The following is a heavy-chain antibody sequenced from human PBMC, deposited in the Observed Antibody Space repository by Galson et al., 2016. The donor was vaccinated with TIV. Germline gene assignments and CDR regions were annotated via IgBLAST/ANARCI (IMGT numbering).Heavy chain of an antibody. J-gene: IGHJ6*02. CDR2: IDHSGIT. CDR3: MRGGSTVTTHHYFGMDV. CDR1: GYSINSGYY. D-gene: IGHD4-11*01. V-gene: IGHV4-38-2*01. Sequence: SETLSLTCAVSGYSINSGYYWGWVRQPPGKRLEWIGSIDHSGITYSNPSLKSRLTMSVDTSSDLFSLRLTSVTAADPAIYYCMRGGSTVTTHHYFGMDVWGQGTTVVVSS.